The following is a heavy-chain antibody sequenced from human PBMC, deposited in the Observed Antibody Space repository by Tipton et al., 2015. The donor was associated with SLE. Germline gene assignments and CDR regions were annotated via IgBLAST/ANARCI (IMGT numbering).Heavy chain of an antibody. CDR3: ARDGWGITMVQDGMDV. CDR2: VYYSGST. D-gene: IGHD3-10*01. V-gene: IGHV4-4*02. CDR1: GGSISSSNW. J-gene: IGHJ6*02. Sequence: TLSLTCAVSGGSISSSNWWSWVRQPPGKGLEWIGEVYYSGSTSYNPSLKSRVTISVDTSKNQFSLKLSSVTAADTAVYYCARDGWGITMVQDGMDVWGQGTTVTVSS.